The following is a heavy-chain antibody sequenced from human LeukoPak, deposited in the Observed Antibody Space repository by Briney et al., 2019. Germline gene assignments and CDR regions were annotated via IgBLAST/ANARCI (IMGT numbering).Heavy chain of an antibody. CDR3: AREVRGYYFDY. CDR1: GFIVSSNY. CDR2: ISSGGNT. V-gene: IGHV3-53*01. D-gene: IGHD3-22*01. Sequence: GGSLRLSCAASGFIVSSNYMSWVRQAPGKGLEWVSGISSGGNTYYADSVKGRFTISRDISKNTLYLQMNGLRAEDTAVYYCAREVRGYYFDYWGQGTLVIISS. J-gene: IGHJ4*02.